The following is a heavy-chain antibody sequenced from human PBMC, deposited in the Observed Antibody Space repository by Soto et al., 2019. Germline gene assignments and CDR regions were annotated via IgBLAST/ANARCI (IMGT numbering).Heavy chain of an antibody. D-gene: IGHD2-2*01. CDR1: GFTFSTYA. V-gene: IGHV3-23*01. CDR2: ISGSGGST. J-gene: IGHJ6*02. Sequence: PGGSLRLSCAASGFTFSTYAMSWVRQAPGKGLEWVSAISGSGGSTYYADSVKGRFTISRDNSKNTLYLQMNSLRAEDTALYYCAKAESRYCSSASCPRMDAWGQGTTVTVSS. CDR3: AKAESRYCSSASCPRMDA.